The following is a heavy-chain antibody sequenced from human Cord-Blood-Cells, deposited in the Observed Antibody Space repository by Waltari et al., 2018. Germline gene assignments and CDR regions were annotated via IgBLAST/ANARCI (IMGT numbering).Heavy chain of an antibody. CDR2: IYSGGST. V-gene: IGHV3-53*01. CDR3: ARGYYDFWSGYYDY. Sequence: EVQLVESGGGLIQPGGSLRLSCAASGFPVSSNYMSWVRQAPGKGLEWVSIIYSGGSTYYADSVKGRFTISRDNSKNTLYLQMNSLRAEDTAVYYCARGYYDFWSGYYDYWGQGTLVTVSS. CDR1: GFPVSSNY. J-gene: IGHJ4*02. D-gene: IGHD3-3*01.